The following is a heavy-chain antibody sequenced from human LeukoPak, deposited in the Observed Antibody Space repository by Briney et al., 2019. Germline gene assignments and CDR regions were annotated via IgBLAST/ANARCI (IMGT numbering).Heavy chain of an antibody. CDR1: GDSINNNVYY. D-gene: IGHD3-10*01. J-gene: IGHJ4*02. Sequence: PSETLSLTCTVSGDSINNNVYYWGWIRQPPGKGLEWVSAISGSGGSTYYADSVKGRFTISRDNSKNTLYLQMNSLRAEDTAVYYCAKGWLWFGELQKFDYWGQGTLVTVSS. CDR3: AKGWLWFGELQKFDY. CDR2: ISGSGGST. V-gene: IGHV3-23*01.